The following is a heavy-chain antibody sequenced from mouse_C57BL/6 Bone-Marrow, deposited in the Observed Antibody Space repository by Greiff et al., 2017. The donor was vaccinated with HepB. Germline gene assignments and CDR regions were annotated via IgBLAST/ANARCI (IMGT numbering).Heavy chain of an antibody. D-gene: IGHD1-1*01. V-gene: IGHV14-2*01. CDR1: GFNIKDYY. J-gene: IGHJ2*01. CDR2: IDPEDGET. CDR3: ASTLTTVVATSFDY. Sequence: VHVKQSGAELVKPGASVKLSCTASGFNIKDYYMHWVKQRTGQGLEWIGRIDPEDGETKYAPKFQGKATITADTSSNTAYLQLSSLTSEDTAVYYCASTLTTVVATSFDYWGQGTTLTVSS.